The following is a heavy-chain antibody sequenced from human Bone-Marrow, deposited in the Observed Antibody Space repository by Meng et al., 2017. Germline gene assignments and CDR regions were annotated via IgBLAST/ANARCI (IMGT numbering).Heavy chain of an antibody. CDR3: ARNRPPWRDDAFDI. CDR1: GGSITSTSYY. J-gene: IGHJ3*02. V-gene: IGHV4-39*07. CDR2: ISYNGNA. D-gene: IGHD3-3*01. Sequence: GSLRLSCTVSGGSITSTSYYWAWIRQPPGKGLEWIGGISYNGNARYNPSLQSRVTASFDTSRNQFSLGLSSVTAADTAVYYCARNRPPWRDDAFDIWGQGTMVTVSS.